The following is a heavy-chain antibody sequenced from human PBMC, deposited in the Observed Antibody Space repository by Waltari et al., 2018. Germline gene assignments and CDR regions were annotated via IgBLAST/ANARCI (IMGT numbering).Heavy chain of an antibody. V-gene: IGHV1-18*01. CDR2: ISAYNGNT. J-gene: IGHJ4*02. D-gene: IGHD4-17*01. CDR1: GYTFTSYG. Sequence: QVQLVQSGAEVKKPGASVKVSCKASGYTFTSYGISWVRQAPGQGLEWMGWISAYNGNTNYAHKVQGGVTMTPDTSTSTAYMELRSLRADDTAVYYCARDGGKTTVTTSTKGYWGQGTLVTVSS. CDR3: ARDGGKTTVTTSTKGY.